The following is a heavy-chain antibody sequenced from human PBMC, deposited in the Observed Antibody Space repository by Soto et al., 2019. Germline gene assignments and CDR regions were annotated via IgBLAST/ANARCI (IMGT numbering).Heavy chain of an antibody. V-gene: IGHV3-30-3*01. CDR2: ISYDGNNK. CDR3: ARDHGMFLSYYYYGMDV. J-gene: IGHJ6*02. CDR1: GFTFSRFS. Sequence: GGSLRLSCAASGFTFSRFSMHWVRQAPGKGLAWVAVISYDGNNKHFAESVKGRFSISRDDSKNTVYLEMNNLRGDDSAVYYCARDHGMFLSYYYYGMDVWGQGTTVTVSS. D-gene: IGHD3-10*02.